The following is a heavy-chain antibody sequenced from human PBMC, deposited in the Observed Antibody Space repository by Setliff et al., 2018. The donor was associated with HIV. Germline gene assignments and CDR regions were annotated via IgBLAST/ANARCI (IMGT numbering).Heavy chain of an antibody. D-gene: IGHD3-10*01. Sequence: SETLSLTCAVYGGSFSGHYWTWIRQPAGKRLEWIGRETVYYGGRTYYKPSLKGRVTISIDSSKSQISLNVTSVTAADTAVYYCTRRDVSPLWFGQFDYWGQGILVTVSS. J-gene: IGHJ4*02. V-gene: IGHV4-59*08. CDR2: TVYYGGRT. CDR3: TRRDVSPLWFGQFDY. CDR1: GGSFSGHY.